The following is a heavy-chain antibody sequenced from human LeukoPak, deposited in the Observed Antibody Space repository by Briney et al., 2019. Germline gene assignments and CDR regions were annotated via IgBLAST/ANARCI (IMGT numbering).Heavy chain of an antibody. D-gene: IGHD6-13*01. CDR3: ARDPLSAAGNGGY. CDR1: GYTFTDYY. J-gene: IGHJ4*02. CDR2: ISTNSGAT. V-gene: IGHV1-2*06. Sequence: ASVKVSCKASGYTFTDYYVHWVRLVPGQGLEWMGRISTNSGATNYAEKFRGRVTMARDTSINTVYMEMSSLRSEDTAVYYCARDPLSAAGNGGYWGQGTLVTVSS.